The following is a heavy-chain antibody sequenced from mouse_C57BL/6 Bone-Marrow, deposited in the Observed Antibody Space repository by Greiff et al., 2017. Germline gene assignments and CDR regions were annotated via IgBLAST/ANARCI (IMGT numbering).Heavy chain of an antibody. V-gene: IGHV5-15*01. Sequence: EVQGVESGGGLVQPGGSLKLSCAASGFTFSDYGMAWVRQAPRKGPEWVAFISNLAYSIYYADTVTGRFTISRENAKNTLYLEMSSLRSEDTAMYYCARQRGNYWYFDVWGTGTTVTVSS. D-gene: IGHD2-1*01. CDR3: ARQRGNYWYFDV. CDR2: ISNLAYSI. CDR1: GFTFSDYG. J-gene: IGHJ1*03.